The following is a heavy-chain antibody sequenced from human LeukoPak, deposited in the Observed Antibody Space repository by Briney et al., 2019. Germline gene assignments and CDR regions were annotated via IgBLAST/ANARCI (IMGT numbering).Heavy chain of an antibody. CDR3: ARFSSGWYYFGY. V-gene: IGHV3-11*03. CDR1: GFTFSDYY. CDR2: ISSRSSHT. D-gene: IGHD6-19*01. Sequence: PGGSLRLSCAASGFTFSDYYMSWIRQAPGKGLEWGSYISSRSSHTNYAESVKGRFTISRDNAKNSLYLQMNSLRAEDTAVYYCARFSSGWYYFGYWGQGTLVTVSS. J-gene: IGHJ4*02.